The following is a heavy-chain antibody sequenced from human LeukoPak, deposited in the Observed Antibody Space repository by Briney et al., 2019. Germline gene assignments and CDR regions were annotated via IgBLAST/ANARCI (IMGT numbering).Heavy chain of an antibody. CDR2: IYYSGST. CDR3: ARSGLDSRYYFGMDV. D-gene: IGHD5-12*01. CDR1: GGSFSGYY. Sequence: PSETLSLTCAVYGGSFSGYYWSWIRQPPGKGLEWIGYIYYSGSTNYNPSLKRRVTISLDTSKSQFSLKLRSVTAADTAVYYCARSGLDSRYYFGMDVWGQGTTVTVSS. V-gene: IGHV4-59*01. J-gene: IGHJ6*02.